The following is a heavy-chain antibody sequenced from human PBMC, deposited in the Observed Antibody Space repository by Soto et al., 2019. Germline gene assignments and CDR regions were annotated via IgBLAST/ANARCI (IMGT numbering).Heavy chain of an antibody. V-gene: IGHV1-2*04. D-gene: IGHD7-27*01. Sequence: ASVKVSCKASGYTFTSYYMHWVRQAPGQGLEWMGWINPNSGGTNYAQKFQGWVTMTRDTSISTAYMELSRLRSDDTAVYYCARDRRTGDEGAFDIWGQGTMVTVSS. CDR3: ARDRRTGDEGAFDI. J-gene: IGHJ3*02. CDR2: INPNSGGT. CDR1: GYTFTSYY.